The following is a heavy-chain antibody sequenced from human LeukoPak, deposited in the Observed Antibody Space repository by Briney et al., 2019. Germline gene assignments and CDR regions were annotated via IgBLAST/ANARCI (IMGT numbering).Heavy chain of an antibody. Sequence: GESLKISCKGSGYSFANYWIGWVRQMPGKGLEWMGFIYPGDSDARYSPSFQGQVTLSADESINTAYLQWSSLRASDTAMYYCATKLHGDYFDYWGQGSLVTASS. CDR1: GYSFANYW. CDR3: ATKLHGDYFDY. D-gene: IGHD4-17*01. V-gene: IGHV5-51*01. J-gene: IGHJ4*02. CDR2: IYPGDSDA.